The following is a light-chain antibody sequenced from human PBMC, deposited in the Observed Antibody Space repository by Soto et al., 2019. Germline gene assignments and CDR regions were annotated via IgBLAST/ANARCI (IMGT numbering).Light chain of an antibody. CDR1: QPVSDK. CDR2: GAS. J-gene: IGKJ5*01. CDR3: QQYDQWPIT. V-gene: IGKV3-15*01. Sequence: EIVMTQSPGTLSLSPGVGATLSRWASQPVSDKLAWYQQKPGQAPRLLIYGASARALGIPDRFSGSWSGTEFSFTVTSLQSEDVAVYYCQQYDQWPITLGQGTRLEIK.